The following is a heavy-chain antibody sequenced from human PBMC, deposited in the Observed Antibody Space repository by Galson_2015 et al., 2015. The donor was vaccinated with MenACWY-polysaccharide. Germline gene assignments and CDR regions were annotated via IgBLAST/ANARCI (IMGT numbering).Heavy chain of an antibody. CDR2: IRSSGSPI. CDR3: TRTRIVRAHWFDC. CDR1: GFTFGSYS. D-gene: IGHD1-26*01. J-gene: IGHJ4*02. V-gene: IGHV3-48*01. Sequence: SLRLSCAASGFTFGSYSMNWVRQVPGKGLEWVAYIRSSGSPIYYADSVRGRFTISRDIAKSSLYLQMNSLRADDTATYYCTRTRIVRAHWFDCWGQGTLVTASS.